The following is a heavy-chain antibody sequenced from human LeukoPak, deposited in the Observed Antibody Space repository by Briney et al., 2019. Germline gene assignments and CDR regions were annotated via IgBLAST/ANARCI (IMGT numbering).Heavy chain of an antibody. V-gene: IGHV4-31*03. D-gene: IGHD2-2*01. Sequence: SQTLSLTCTVSGGSISSGGYYWTWIRQYPGKGLEWIGYIYYSGTTYYNPSLQSRVTISGDTSKNQFSLKLSSVTAADTAVYYCARVPIVVVPAAMGRLRDNYYYYGMDVWGQGTTVTVSS. J-gene: IGHJ6*02. CDR2: IYYSGTT. CDR1: GGSISSGGYY. CDR3: ARVPIVVVPAAMGRLRDNYYYYGMDV.